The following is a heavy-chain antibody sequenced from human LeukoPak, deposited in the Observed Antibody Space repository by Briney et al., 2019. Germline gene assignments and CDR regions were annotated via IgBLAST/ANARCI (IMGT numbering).Heavy chain of an antibody. CDR2: INHSGST. D-gene: IGHD3-22*01. CDR1: GGSSGGYY. V-gene: IGHV4-34*01. Sequence: PSETLSLTCAVYGGSSGGYYWSWIRQPPGKGLEWIGEINHSGSTNYNPSLKSRVTISVDTSKNQFSLKLSSVTAADTAVYYCARLRKSSYYYDSSGYYIGFFDYWGQGTLVTVSS. J-gene: IGHJ4*02. CDR3: ARLRKSSYYYDSSGYYIGFFDY.